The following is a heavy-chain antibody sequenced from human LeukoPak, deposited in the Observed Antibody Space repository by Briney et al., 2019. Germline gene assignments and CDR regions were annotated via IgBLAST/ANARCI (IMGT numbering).Heavy chain of an antibody. V-gene: IGHV3-23*01. CDR1: GFTFSSYG. Sequence: GGSLRLSCAVSGFTFSSYGMSWVRRAPGKGLEWVSATSSSDAGKYYADSVRGRFTISRDNSRNTMYLQMNSLRVEDAAVYYCAKAPVTSCRGAFCYPFDSWGQGTLVTVSS. CDR3: AKAPVTSCRGAFCYPFDS. D-gene: IGHD2-15*01. J-gene: IGHJ4*02. CDR2: TSSSDAGK.